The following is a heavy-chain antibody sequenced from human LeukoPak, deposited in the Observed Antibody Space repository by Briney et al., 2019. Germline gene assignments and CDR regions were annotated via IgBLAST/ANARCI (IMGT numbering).Heavy chain of an antibody. V-gene: IGHV3-30-3*01. Sequence: GGSLRLSCAASGFTFNDYALYWVRQAPGKGLEWVTLISYDGYDKSYADSVRGRFTISRDNAKNSLYLHMNSLRVEDTAVYYCARGPPYGSRSDYFDYWGQGTLVTVSS. J-gene: IGHJ4*02. D-gene: IGHD3-10*01. CDR1: GFTFNDYA. CDR2: ISYDGYDK. CDR3: ARGPPYGSRSDYFDY.